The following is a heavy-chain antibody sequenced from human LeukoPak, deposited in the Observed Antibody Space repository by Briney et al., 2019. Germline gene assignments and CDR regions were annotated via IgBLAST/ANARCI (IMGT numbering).Heavy chain of an antibody. Sequence: SETLSLTRAVSGGSISSSNWWSWVSQPPGKGLEWIGEIYHSGSTNYNPSLKSRVTISVDKSKNQFSLKLSSVTAADTAVYYCARDRGGLAAAGIDYWGQGTLVTVSS. J-gene: IGHJ4*02. CDR3: ARDRGGLAAAGIDY. D-gene: IGHD6-13*01. CDR1: GGSISSSNW. CDR2: IYHSGST. V-gene: IGHV4-4*02.